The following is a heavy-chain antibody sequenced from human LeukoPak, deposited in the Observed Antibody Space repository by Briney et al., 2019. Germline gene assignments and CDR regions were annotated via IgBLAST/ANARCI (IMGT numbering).Heavy chain of an antibody. D-gene: IGHD4-17*01. CDR1: GFTFSSYS. V-gene: IGHV3-21*01. CDR3: ARGGLDYGDFLDYFDY. Sequence: GGSLRLSCAASGFTFSSYSLSWVRQAPGKGLEWVSSISSSSSYIYFRDSVKGRFTISRDNAKKSLYLQMNSLRAEDTAVYYCARGGLDYGDFLDYFDYWGQGTLVTVSS. J-gene: IGHJ4*02. CDR2: ISSSSSYI.